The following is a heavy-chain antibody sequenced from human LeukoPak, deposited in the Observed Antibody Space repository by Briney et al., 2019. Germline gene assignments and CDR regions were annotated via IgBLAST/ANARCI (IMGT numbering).Heavy chain of an antibody. CDR3: ATSTGYSSSWYLFDY. CDR1: GYTLTELS. J-gene: IGHJ4*02. Sequence: ASVKVSCKVSGYTLTELSMHWVRQAPGKGLERMGGFDPEDGETIYAQKFQGRVTMTEDTSTDTAYMELSSLRSEDTAVYYCATSTGYSSSWYLFDYWGQGTLVTVSS. V-gene: IGHV1-24*01. CDR2: FDPEDGET. D-gene: IGHD6-13*01.